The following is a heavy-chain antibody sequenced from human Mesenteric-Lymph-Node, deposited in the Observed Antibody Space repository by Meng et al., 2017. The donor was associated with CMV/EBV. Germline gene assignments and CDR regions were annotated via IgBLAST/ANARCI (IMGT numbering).Heavy chain of an antibody. Sequence: SFSGYYWSWIRQPPGKGLEWIGEINHSGSNNYNPSLKSRVTISVDTSKNQFSLKLSSVTAADTAVYYCARSPRGGSSWYFFPRYFDYWGQGTLVTVSS. V-gene: IGHV4-34*01. CDR2: INHSGSN. CDR3: ARSPRGGSSWYFFPRYFDY. J-gene: IGHJ4*02. CDR1: SFSGYY. D-gene: IGHD6-13*01.